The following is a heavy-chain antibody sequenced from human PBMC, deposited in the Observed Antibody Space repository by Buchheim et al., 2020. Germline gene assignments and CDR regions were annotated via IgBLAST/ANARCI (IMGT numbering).Heavy chain of an antibody. CDR1: GGSISSYY. Sequence: QVQLQESGPGLVKPSETLSLTCTVSGGSISSYYWSWIRQPPGKGLEWIGYIYYSGSTNYKPSLKSRVTISVDTSKNQFSLKLSSVTAADTAVYYCARGAYYYDSSGYLPPNWFDPWGQGTL. CDR2: IYYSGST. V-gene: IGHV4-59*01. J-gene: IGHJ5*02. CDR3: ARGAYYYDSSGYLPPNWFDP. D-gene: IGHD3-22*01.